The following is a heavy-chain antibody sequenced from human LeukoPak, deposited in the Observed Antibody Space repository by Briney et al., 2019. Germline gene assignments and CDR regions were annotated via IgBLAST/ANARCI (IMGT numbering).Heavy chain of an antibody. CDR2: ISYDGSNK. D-gene: IGHD6-19*01. CDR3: ARDRSAVIAVAGNGPLDY. Sequence: GGSLRLSCAASGFTFSSYAMHWVRQAPGKGLEWVAVISYDGSNKYYADSVKGRFTISRDNSKNTLYLQMNSLRAEDTAVYYCARDRSAVIAVAGNGPLDYWGQGTLVTVSS. CDR1: GFTFSSYA. J-gene: IGHJ4*02. V-gene: IGHV3-30-3*01.